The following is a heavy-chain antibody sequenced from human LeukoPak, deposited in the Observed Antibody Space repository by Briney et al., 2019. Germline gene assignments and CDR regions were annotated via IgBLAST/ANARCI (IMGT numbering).Heavy chain of an antibody. CDR3: VSLGATTIYYYGMDV. CDR2: INPNSGGT. D-gene: IGHD1-26*01. V-gene: IGHV1-2*02. Sequence: ASVKVSGKASGSTFTDYYLHWVRQAPGHGLEWMGWINPNSGGTNYAQKFQGRVTMTRDTSISTVYMELSRLSSDDTAVYYCVSLGATTIYYYGMDVWGQGTTVTVSS. J-gene: IGHJ6*02. CDR1: GSTFTDYY.